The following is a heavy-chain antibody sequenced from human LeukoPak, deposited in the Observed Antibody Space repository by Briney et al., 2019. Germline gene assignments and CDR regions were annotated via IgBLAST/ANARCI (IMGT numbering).Heavy chain of an antibody. J-gene: IGHJ6*02. V-gene: IGHV4-34*01. CDR3: ARRAVADPYYYYYGMDV. Sequence: SETLPLTCAVYGGSFSGYYWTWIRQPPGKGLEWIGEINHSGSTNYNPSLKSRVTISVDTSKNQFSLKLSSVTAADTAVYYCARRAVADPYYYYYGMDVWGQGTTVTVSS. CDR2: INHSGST. CDR1: GGSFSGYY. D-gene: IGHD6-19*01.